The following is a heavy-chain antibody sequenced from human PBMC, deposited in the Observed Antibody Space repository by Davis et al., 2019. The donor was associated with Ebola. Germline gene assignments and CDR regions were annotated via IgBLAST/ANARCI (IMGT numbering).Heavy chain of an antibody. CDR3: AKFMQRVY. D-gene: IGHD6-25*01. V-gene: IGHV4-39*07. J-gene: IGHJ4*02. CDR2: INHSGST. Sequence: PSETLSLTCTVSGGSVSSGSYYWSWIRQPPGKGLEWIGEINHSGSTNYNPSLKSRVTISVDTSKNQFSLKLSSVTAADTAVYYCAKFMQRVYWGQGTLVTVSS. CDR1: GGSVSSGSYY.